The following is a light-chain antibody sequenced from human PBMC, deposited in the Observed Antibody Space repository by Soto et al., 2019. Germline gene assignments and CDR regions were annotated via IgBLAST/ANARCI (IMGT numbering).Light chain of an antibody. CDR2: EGS. CDR1: SSDVGSYNL. Sequence: QSALTQPASVSGSPGQSISISCTGTSSDVGSYNLVSWYQQHPGKAPKLMIYEGSKRPSGVSNRFSGSKSGNTASLTISGLQAHDEADYYCCSYAGRSTFVFGTGTKLTVL. J-gene: IGLJ1*01. V-gene: IGLV2-23*01. CDR3: CSYAGRSTFV.